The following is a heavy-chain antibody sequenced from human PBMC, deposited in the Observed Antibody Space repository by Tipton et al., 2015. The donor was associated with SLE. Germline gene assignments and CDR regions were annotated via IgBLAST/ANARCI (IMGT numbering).Heavy chain of an antibody. D-gene: IGHD6-13*01. V-gene: IGHV4-38-2*01. CDR3: ARHHFQAADNWFDP. J-gene: IGHJ5*02. CDR2: IYHSGST. CDR1: GYSIRSGYY. Sequence: LRLSCAVSGYSIRSGYYWGWIRQPPGKGLEWIGSIYHSGSTYYNPSLKSRVTISVDTSKNQFSLKLSSVTAADTAVYYCARHHFQAADNWFDPWGQGTLVTVSS.